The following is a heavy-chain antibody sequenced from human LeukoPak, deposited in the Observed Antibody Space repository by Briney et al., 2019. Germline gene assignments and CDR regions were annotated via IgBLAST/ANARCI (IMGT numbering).Heavy chain of an antibody. J-gene: IGHJ4*02. Sequence: NPSETLSLTCTVSGASISSHYWSWIRQPPGKGLEWIGYIHYSGSTNYNPSLKSRVTLSVDTSKNQFSLKLSSVTAADTAVYYCARDVWGGGKRRYFDYWGQGTLVTVSP. CDR2: IHYSGST. CDR3: ARDVWGGGKRRYFDY. D-gene: IGHD7-27*01. V-gene: IGHV4-59*11. CDR1: GASISSHY.